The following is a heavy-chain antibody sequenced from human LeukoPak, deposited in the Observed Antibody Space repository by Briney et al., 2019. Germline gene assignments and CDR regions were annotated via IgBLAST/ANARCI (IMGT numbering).Heavy chain of an antibody. Sequence: GGSLRLSCAASGFTFDDYTMHWVRQAPGKGLEWVSLISWDGGSTYYADSVKGRFTISRDNSKNSLYLQMNSLRTEDTALYYCAKDMNYYDSSGYYTGGFDYWGQGTLVTVSS. CDR3: AKDMNYYDSSGYYTGGFDY. D-gene: IGHD3-22*01. V-gene: IGHV3-43*01. J-gene: IGHJ4*02. CDR1: GFTFDDYT. CDR2: ISWDGGST.